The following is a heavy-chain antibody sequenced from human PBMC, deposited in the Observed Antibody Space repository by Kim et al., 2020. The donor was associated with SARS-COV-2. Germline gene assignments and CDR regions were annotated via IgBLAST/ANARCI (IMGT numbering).Heavy chain of an antibody. D-gene: IGHD3-22*01. CDR1: GGSISSSSYY. V-gene: IGHV4-39*01. J-gene: IGHJ4*02. CDR3: ALYYYDSSGYYSEDY. Sequence: SETLSLTCTVSGGSISSSSYYWGWIRQPPGKGLEWIGSIYYSGSTYYKPSLKSRVTISVDTSKNQLSLRLSSVTAADTAVYYCALYYYDSSGYYSEDYWGQGTLVTVSS. CDR2: IYYSGST.